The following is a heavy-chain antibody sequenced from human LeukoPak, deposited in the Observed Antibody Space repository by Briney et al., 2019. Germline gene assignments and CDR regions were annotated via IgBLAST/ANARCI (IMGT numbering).Heavy chain of an antibody. CDR1: GYSFTSYW. J-gene: IGHJ1*01. Sequence: GESLKISCKGSGYSFTSYWIGWVRQMPGKGLEWMGIIYPGDSDTRYSPSFQGQVTISADTSINTAYLRWSSLKASDTAMYYCVTYYGSGSYFPAEYFHHWGQGTLVTVSS. D-gene: IGHD3-10*01. V-gene: IGHV5-51*01. CDR2: IYPGDSDT. CDR3: VTYYGSGSYFPAEYFHH.